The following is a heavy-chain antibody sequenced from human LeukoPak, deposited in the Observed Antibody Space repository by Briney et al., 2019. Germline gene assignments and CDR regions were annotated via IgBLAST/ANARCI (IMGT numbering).Heavy chain of an antibody. CDR3: ARVGQLLYFFDL. CDR2: IYHSGST. J-gene: IGHJ5*02. D-gene: IGHD2-2*02. Sequence: PSETLSLTCTVSGYSISSGYYWGWIRRPPGKGLEWIGSIYHSGSTYYNPSLKSRVTIAVDTTKNQFSLKLSSVTAADTAVYYCARVGQLLYFFDLWGQGTLVTVSS. V-gene: IGHV4-38-2*02. CDR1: GYSISSGYY.